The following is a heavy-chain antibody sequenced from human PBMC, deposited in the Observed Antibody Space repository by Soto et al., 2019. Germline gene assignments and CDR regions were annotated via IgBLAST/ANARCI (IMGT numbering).Heavy chain of an antibody. CDR3: ARGGWELLRDYFDY. CDR1: GFTVSSNY. V-gene: IGHV3-66*01. J-gene: IGHJ4*02. Sequence: PGGSLRLSCAASGFTVSSNYMSWVRQAPGKGLEWVSVIYSGGSTYYAASVKGRFTISRDNSKNTLYLQMNSLRVEDTAVSYCARGGWELLRDYFDYWGQGTLVTVSS. D-gene: IGHD1-26*01. CDR2: IYSGGST.